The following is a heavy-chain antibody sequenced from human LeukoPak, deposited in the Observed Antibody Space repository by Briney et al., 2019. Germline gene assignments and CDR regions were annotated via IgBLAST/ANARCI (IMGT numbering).Heavy chain of an antibody. Sequence: ASVKVSCKASGYTFTSYDINWVRQATGQGLEWMGWMNPNSGNTGYALKFQGRVTMTRNTSISTAYMELSSLRSEDTAVYYCARSYYDSSGYYYGWWFDPWGQGTLVTVSS. CDR3: ARSYYDSSGYYYGWWFDP. CDR1: GYTFTSYD. V-gene: IGHV1-8*01. D-gene: IGHD3-22*01. CDR2: MNPNSGNT. J-gene: IGHJ5*02.